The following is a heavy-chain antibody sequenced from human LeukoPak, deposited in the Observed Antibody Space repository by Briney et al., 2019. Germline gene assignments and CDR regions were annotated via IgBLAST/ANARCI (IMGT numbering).Heavy chain of an antibody. CDR1: GGSFNGYY. D-gene: IGHD2-8*01. CDR3: ACARRGCTNGVCPLFDY. J-gene: IGHJ4*02. CDR2: IYHRGST. Sequence: SETLSLTCAVYGGSFNGYYWSWIRQPPGKGLEWIGSIYHRGSTYYNPSLKSRVSISVDTSKNQFSLKLTSVTAADTALYYCACARRGCTNGVCPLFDYWGQGTLVTVSS. V-gene: IGHV4-34*01.